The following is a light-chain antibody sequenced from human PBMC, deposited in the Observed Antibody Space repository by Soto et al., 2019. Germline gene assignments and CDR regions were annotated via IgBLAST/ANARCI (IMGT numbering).Light chain of an antibody. J-gene: IGKJ1*01. Sequence: DIQMTQSPSTLSASVGDRVTITCRASQSVSGWLAWYQQKPGKDPNLLIYDASSLESGVPSRFSGTGSGTEFTLTISRLQPDDFATYYRQQYKSYWTFGQGTKVDIK. V-gene: IGKV1-5*01. CDR3: QQYKSYWT. CDR2: DAS. CDR1: QSVSGW.